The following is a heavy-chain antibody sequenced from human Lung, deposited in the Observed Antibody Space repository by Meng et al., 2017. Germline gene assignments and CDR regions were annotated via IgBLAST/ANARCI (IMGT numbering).Heavy chain of an antibody. J-gene: IGHJ4*02. CDR2: INHSGST. V-gene: IGHV4-34*02. CDR3: ARGPTTMAHDFDY. D-gene: IGHD4-11*01. CDR1: GVSFSDYY. Sequence: VQLPEWGSGLLNPSGPLSLTCVVSGVSFSDYYWSWIRQPPGKGLEWIGEINHSGSTNYNPSLESRATISVDTSQNNLSLKLSSVTAADSAVYYCARGPTTMAHDFDYWGQGTLVTVSS.